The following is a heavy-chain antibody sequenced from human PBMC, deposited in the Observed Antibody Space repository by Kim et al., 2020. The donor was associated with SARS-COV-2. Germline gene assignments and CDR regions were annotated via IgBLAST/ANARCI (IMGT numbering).Heavy chain of an antibody. D-gene: IGHD4-4*01. V-gene: IGHV3-21*01. Sequence: YYENTVKGRFTISRDNAKNSLYLQMNSLRAEDTAMYYCARYSPLPYYFDYWGQGTLVTVSS. CDR3: ARYSPLPYYFDY. J-gene: IGHJ4*02.